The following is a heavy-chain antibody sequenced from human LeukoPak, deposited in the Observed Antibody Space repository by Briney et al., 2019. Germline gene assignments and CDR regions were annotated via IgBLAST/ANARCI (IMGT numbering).Heavy chain of an antibody. CDR2: ISSSGSTI. V-gene: IGHV3-48*03. J-gene: IGHJ4*02. D-gene: IGHD4-17*01. CDR1: GFTFSSYE. CDR3: ARGGDYGSYYFDY. Sequence: GGSLRLSCAASGFTFSSYEMNWVRQAPGKGLEWVSCISSSGSTIYYADSVKGRFTISRDNAKNSLYLQMNSLRAEDTAVYYCARGGDYGSYYFDYWGQGTLVTVSS.